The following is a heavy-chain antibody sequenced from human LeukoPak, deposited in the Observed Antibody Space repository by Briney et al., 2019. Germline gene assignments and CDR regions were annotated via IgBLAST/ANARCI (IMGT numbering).Heavy chain of an antibody. CDR2: MNPNSGNT. V-gene: IGHV1-8*03. CDR1: VYTFTSYD. Sequence: SSVKVSCKASVYTFTSYDINWVRQATGQGLEWMGWMNPNSGNTGYAQKFQGRVTITRNNSISTAYMELSSLRSEDTAVYYCARGLSGTTYSITRYYYYYYMDVWGKGTTVTVSS. J-gene: IGHJ6*03. CDR3: ARGLSGTTYSITRYYYYYYMDV. D-gene: IGHD1-1*01.